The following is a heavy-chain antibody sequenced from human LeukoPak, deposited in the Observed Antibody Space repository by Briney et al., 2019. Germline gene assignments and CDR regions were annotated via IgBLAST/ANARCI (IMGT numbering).Heavy chain of an antibody. CDR2: ISYDGSNK. D-gene: IGHD2-2*01. J-gene: IGHJ6*03. CDR1: GFTFSSYG. Sequence: PGGSLRLTCAASGFTFSSYGMHWVRQAPGKGLEWVAVISYDGSNKYYADSVKGRFTISRDNSKNTLYLQMNSLRAEDTAVYYCATNQLFYYYYYMDVWGKGTTVTVSS. V-gene: IGHV3-30*03. CDR3: ATNQLFYYYYYMDV.